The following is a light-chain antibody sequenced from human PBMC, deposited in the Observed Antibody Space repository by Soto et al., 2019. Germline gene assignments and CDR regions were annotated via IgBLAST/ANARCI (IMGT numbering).Light chain of an antibody. V-gene: IGKV1-5*01. CDR2: DAS. CDR1: QSVSNW. CDR3: RQNNTNWA. J-gene: IGKJ1*01. Sequence: GDSVTLTCRASQSVSNWSAWYPQKRGKAPELLIYDASSLKSGAPSRFSGSGSGTEFTLTSSSLEPCDFATYYCRQNNTNWAFGQGTKGESK.